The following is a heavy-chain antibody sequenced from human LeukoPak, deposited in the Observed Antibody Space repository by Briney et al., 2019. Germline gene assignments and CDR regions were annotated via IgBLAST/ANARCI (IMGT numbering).Heavy chain of an antibody. V-gene: IGHV1-69*04. CDR3: ARRMTTVTTYANWFDP. D-gene: IGHD4-11*01. J-gene: IGHJ5*02. CDR1: GGTFRSYA. Sequence: SVKVSCKASGGTFRSYAISWVRQAPGQGLEWMGRIIPILGIANYAQKFQGRVTITADKSTSTAYMELSSLRSEDTAVYYCARRMTTVTTYANWFDPWGQGTLVTVSS. CDR2: IIPILGIA.